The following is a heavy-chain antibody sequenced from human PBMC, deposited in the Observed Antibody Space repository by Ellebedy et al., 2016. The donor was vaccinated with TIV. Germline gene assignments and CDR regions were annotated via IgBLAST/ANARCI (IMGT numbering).Heavy chain of an antibody. CDR2: IYYSGST. Sequence: MPSETLSLTCTVSGGSISSYYWSWIRQPPGKGLEWIRYIYYSGSTNYNPSHKSRVTISVDTSKNQFSLKLSSVTAADTAVYYCARYLRRGYDYYGMDVWGQGTTVTVS. CDR1: GGSISSYY. CDR3: ARYLRRGYDYYGMDV. J-gene: IGHJ6*02. V-gene: IGHV4-59*01.